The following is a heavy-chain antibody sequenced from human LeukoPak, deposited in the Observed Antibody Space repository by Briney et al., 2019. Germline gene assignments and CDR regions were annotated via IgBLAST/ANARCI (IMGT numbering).Heavy chain of an antibody. J-gene: IGHJ3*02. Sequence: GGSLRLSCAASGFTFSSYAMSWVRQDPGKGLEWVSGISGSGGSTYYADSVKGRFTISRDNSKNTLYLQMNSLRAEDTAVYYCAVKYDFWSGYSQMDAFDIWGQGTMVTVSS. V-gene: IGHV3-23*01. CDR2: ISGSGGST. CDR3: AVKYDFWSGYSQMDAFDI. D-gene: IGHD3-3*01. CDR1: GFTFSSYA.